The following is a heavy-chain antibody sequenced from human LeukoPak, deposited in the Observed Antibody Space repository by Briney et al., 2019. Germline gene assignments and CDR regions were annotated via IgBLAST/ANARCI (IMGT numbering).Heavy chain of an antibody. V-gene: IGHV3-23*01. D-gene: IGHD3-3*01. Sequence: GGSLRLSCAASGFTFSSYAMSWVRQAPGKGLEWVSVISGSGGSTYYADSVKGRFTISRDNSKNTLYLQMNSLRAEDTAVYYRAKSYYDFWSGYYYFDYWGQGTLVTVSS. CDR3: AKSYYDFWSGYYYFDY. CDR2: ISGSGGST. J-gene: IGHJ4*02. CDR1: GFTFSSYA.